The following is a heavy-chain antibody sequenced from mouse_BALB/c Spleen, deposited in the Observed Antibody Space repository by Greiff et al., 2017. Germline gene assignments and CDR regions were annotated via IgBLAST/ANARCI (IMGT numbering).Heavy chain of an antibody. J-gene: IGHJ3*01. CDR3: ARDYGSSYEGWFAY. D-gene: IGHD1-1*01. Sequence: QVQLKQSGAELVRPGTSVKISCKASGYTFTNYWLGWVKQRPGHGLEWIGDIYPGGGYTNYNEKFKGKATLTADTSSSTAYMQLSSLTSEDSAVYFCARDYGSSYEGWFAYWGQGTLVTVSA. CDR2: IYPGGGYT. CDR1: GYTFTNYW. V-gene: IGHV1-63*02.